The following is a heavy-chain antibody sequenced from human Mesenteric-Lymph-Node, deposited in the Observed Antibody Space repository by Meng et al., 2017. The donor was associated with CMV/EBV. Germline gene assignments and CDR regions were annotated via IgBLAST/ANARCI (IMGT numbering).Heavy chain of an antibody. J-gene: IGHJ4*02. V-gene: IGHV4-59*01. CDR1: DVSISNYY. CDR2: IYRSGSAYYGVRT. CDR3: VAGPPSSSSSFFDY. Sequence: SETLSLTCTVSDVSISNYYWSWIRQPPGKGLEWIGYIYRSGSAYYGVRTNYNPSLNSRVTISMDTSKNQFSLKLTSVTPADTAVYYCVAGPPSSSSSFFDYWGQGTLVTVSS. D-gene: IGHD6-6*01.